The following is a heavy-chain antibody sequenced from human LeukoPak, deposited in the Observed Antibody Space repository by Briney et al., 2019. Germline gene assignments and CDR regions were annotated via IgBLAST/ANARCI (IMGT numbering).Heavy chain of an antibody. D-gene: IGHD2-15*01. CDR2: ISSSISYI. V-gene: IGHV3-21*01. J-gene: IGHJ5*02. CDR3: ARVGKGSWKAPYNWFDP. Sequence: GGSLRLSCAASGFTFSSYSMNWVRQAPGKGLEWVSSISSSISYIYYADSVKGRFTISRDNAKNSLYLQMNSLRAEDTAVYYCARVGKGSWKAPYNWFDPWGQGTLVTVSS. CDR1: GFTFSSYS.